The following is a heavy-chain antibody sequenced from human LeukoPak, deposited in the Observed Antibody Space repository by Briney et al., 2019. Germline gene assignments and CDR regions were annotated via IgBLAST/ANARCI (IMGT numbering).Heavy chain of an antibody. J-gene: IGHJ5*02. CDR1: GGSISSSSYY. CDR3: ARPRKPHSVGVTATLLLSWFDP. CDR2: IYYSGRT. Sequence: SETLSLTCTVSGGSISSSSYYWGWIRQPPGKGLEWIGSIYYSGRTYYNPSLKSRVTISVDTSKNQFSLKLSSVTAADTAVYYCARPRKPHSVGVTATLLLSWFDPWGQGTLVTVSS. D-gene: IGHD2-21*02. V-gene: IGHV4-39*01.